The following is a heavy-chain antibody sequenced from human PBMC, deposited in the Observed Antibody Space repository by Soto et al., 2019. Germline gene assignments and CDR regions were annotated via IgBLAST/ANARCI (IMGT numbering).Heavy chain of an antibody. CDR2: INHSGST. D-gene: IGHD6-13*01. CDR1: GGSFSGYY. V-gene: IGHV4-34*01. J-gene: IGHJ5*02. CDR3: ARFCWIGAAAGINWFDP. Sequence: QVQLQQWGAGLLKPSETLSLTCAVYGGSFSGYYWSWIRQPPGKGLEWIGEINHSGSTNYNPSLKRRVTIAVDTSKNQFSLKLSSVTAADTAVYYCARFCWIGAAAGINWFDPWGQGTLVTVSS.